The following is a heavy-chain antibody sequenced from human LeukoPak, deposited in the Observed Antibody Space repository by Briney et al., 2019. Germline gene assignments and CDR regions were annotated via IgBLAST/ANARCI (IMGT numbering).Heavy chain of an antibody. CDR2: INHSGST. V-gene: IGHV4-34*01. D-gene: IGHD3-16*02. CDR3: ARVPLYDYVWGRYRHYAFDI. J-gene: IGHJ3*02. Sequence: NPSETLSLTCAVYGGSFSGYYWSWIRQPPGKGLDWIGEINHSGSTNYNPSLKSRVTISVDTSKNQFSLKLSSVTAADTAVYYCARVPLYDYVWGRYRHYAFDIWGQGTMVTVSS. CDR1: GGSFSGYY.